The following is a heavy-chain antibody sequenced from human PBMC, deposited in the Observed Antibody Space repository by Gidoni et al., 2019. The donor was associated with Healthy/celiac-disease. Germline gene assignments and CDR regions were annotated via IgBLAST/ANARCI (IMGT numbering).Heavy chain of an antibody. Sequence: QVQLVESGGGVVQPGRSLRLSCAASGFTFSSYAMHWVRQAPGKGLEWVAVISYDGSNKYYADSVKGRFTISRDNSKNTLYLQMNSLRAEDTAVYYCARGSYIAVAGTPAGWSPQTLDYWGQGTLVTVSS. V-gene: IGHV3-30-3*01. CDR1: GFTFSSYA. J-gene: IGHJ4*02. CDR2: ISYDGSNK. CDR3: ARGSYIAVAGTPAGWSPQTLDY. D-gene: IGHD6-19*01.